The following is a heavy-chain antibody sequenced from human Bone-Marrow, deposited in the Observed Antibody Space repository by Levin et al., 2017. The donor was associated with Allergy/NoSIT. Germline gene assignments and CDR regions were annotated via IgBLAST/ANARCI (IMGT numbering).Heavy chain of an antibody. V-gene: IGHV3-53*01. CDR1: GFTVSSNY. CDR3: ARASHYYGSGSPSNFDY. D-gene: IGHD3-10*01. CDR2: IYSGGST. J-gene: IGHJ4*02. Sequence: SCAASGFTVSSNYMSWVRQAPGKGLEWVSVIYSGGSTYYADSVKGRFTISRDNSKNTLYLQMNSLRAEDTAVYYCARASHYYGSGSPSNFDYWGQGTLVTVSS.